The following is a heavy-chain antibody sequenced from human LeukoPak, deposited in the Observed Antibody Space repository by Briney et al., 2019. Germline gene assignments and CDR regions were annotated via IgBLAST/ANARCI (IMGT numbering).Heavy chain of an antibody. Sequence: PSETLSLTCAVSGGSISSSNWWSWVRQPPGKGLEWIGEIYHSGSTNYNPSLKSRVTISVDKSKNQFSLKLSSVTAADTAVYYFARVDCSSTSCHYNWFDPWGQGTLVTVSS. D-gene: IGHD2-2*01. V-gene: IGHV4-4*02. CDR2: IYHSGST. CDR3: ARVDCSSTSCHYNWFDP. J-gene: IGHJ5*02. CDR1: GGSISSSNW.